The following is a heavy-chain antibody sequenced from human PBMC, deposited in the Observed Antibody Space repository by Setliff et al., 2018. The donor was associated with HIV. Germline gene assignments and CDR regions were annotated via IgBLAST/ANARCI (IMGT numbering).Heavy chain of an antibody. CDR1: GGSISSSSYY. D-gene: IGHD3-3*01. V-gene: IGHV4-61*01. CDR3: ARIFGDQGYYYGMDV. Sequence: TSETLSLTCTVSGGSISSSSYYWSWIRQPPGEGLEWIGYIYYSGSTNYNPSLKSRVTISVDTSKNQSSLKLSSVIAADTAVYYCARIFGDQGYYYGMDVWGQGTTVTVSS. CDR2: IYYSGST. J-gene: IGHJ6*02.